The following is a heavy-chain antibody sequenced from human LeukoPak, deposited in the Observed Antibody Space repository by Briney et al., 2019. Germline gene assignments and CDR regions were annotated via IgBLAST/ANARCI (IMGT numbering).Heavy chain of an antibody. D-gene: IGHD3-16*02. V-gene: IGHV3-33*01. J-gene: IGHJ4*02. CDR3: ARGDYDYVWGSYRPGGYFDY. CDR2: IWYDGSNK. CDR1: GFTFSSYG. Sequence: GGSLRLSCAASGFTFSSYGMHWVRQAPGKGLEWVAVIWYDGSNKYYADSVKGRFTISRDNSKNTLYLQMNSLRAEDTAVYYCARGDYDYVWGSYRPGGYFDYWGQGTLVTVTS.